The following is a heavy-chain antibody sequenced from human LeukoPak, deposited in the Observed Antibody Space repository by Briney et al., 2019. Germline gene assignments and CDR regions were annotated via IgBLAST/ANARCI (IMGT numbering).Heavy chain of an antibody. CDR1: EFTFTNAW. CDR3: TTAIQLWPYFDY. Sequence: KPGGSLRLSCAASEFTFTNAWMNWVRQAPGKGLEWVGRIKSKTDGGTTDYAAPVKGRFTISRDDSKNTLYLQMNSLKTEDTAVYYCTTAIQLWPYFDYWGQGTLVTVPS. V-gene: IGHV3-15*01. J-gene: IGHJ4*02. D-gene: IGHD5-18*01. CDR2: IKSKTDGGTT.